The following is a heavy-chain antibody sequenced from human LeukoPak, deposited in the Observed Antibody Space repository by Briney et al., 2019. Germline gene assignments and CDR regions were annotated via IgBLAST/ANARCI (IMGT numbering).Heavy chain of an antibody. V-gene: IGHV3-30-3*01. CDR2: ISYDGSNK. J-gene: IGHJ4*02. D-gene: IGHD6-13*01. CDR3: ARDAADGSYYDY. CDR1: GFTFSSYA. Sequence: GRSLRLSCAASGFTFSSYAMHWVRQAPGKGLEWVAVISYDGSNKYYADSVKGRFTIPRDNSKNTLYLQMNSLRAEDTAVYYCARDAADGSYYDYWGQGTLVTVSS.